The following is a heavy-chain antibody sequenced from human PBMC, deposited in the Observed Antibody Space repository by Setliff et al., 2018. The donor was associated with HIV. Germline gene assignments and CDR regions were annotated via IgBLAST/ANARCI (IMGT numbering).Heavy chain of an antibody. CDR2: ISAYNGNT. CDR3: AVGYSGYVGPFDY. V-gene: IGHV1-18*01. D-gene: IGHD5-12*01. Sequence: GASVKVSCKASGYTFTSCGIRWVRQAPGQGLAWMGWISAYNGNTNYAQKFQGRVTITADKSTSTAYMELSSLRSEDTAVYYCAVGYSGYVGPFDYWGQGTLVTVSS. CDR1: GYTFTSCG. J-gene: IGHJ4*02.